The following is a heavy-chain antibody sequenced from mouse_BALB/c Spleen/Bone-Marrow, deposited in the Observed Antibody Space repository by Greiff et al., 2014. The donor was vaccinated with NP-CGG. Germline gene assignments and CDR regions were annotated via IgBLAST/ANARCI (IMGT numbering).Heavy chain of an antibody. D-gene: IGHD2-1*01. J-gene: IGHJ3*01. CDR3: ARDHYGNYEGFDY. V-gene: IGHV1-77*01. CDR2: IYPGSGNT. CDR1: GYTFTDYY. Sequence: QVQLQQSGAEPARPGTSVKLSCKASGYTFTDYYINWVKQRTGQGLEWIGEIYPGSGNTYYNEKFKGKATLTADKSSSTVNIHLSSLTSEDSAVYFCARDHYGNYEGFDYWGQGTLVTVSA.